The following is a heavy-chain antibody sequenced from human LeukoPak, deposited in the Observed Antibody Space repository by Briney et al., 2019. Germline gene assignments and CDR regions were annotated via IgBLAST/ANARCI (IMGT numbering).Heavy chain of an antibody. D-gene: IGHD1-26*01. CDR2: ISGSGDNT. CDR3: VKGAKYSGSSVDYFYMDV. Sequence: GGSLRLSCVGSGFTFENYAMTWVRQAPGKGLEWVSVISGSGDNTYQADSVKGRFIISRDNSNNTLSVQMNSLRAEDTAVYYCVKGAKYSGSSVDYFYMDVWAKGTTVTVSS. V-gene: IGHV3-23*01. CDR1: GFTFENYA. J-gene: IGHJ6*03.